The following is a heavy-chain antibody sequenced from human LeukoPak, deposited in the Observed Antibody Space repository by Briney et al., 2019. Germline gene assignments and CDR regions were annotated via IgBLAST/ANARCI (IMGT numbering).Heavy chain of an antibody. J-gene: IGHJ4*02. Sequence: SETLSLTCTVSGGSISSYYWSWIRQPPGKGLEWIGYIYYSGSTNYNPSLKSRVTISVDTSKNQFSLKLSSATAADTAVYYCARTVQGYGYYFDYWGQGTLVTVSS. CDR2: IYYSGST. V-gene: IGHV4-59*01. D-gene: IGHD5-18*01. CDR1: GGSISSYY. CDR3: ARTVQGYGYYFDY.